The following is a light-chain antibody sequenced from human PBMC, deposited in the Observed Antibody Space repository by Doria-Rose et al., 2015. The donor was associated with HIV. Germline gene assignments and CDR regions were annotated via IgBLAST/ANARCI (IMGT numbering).Light chain of an antibody. CDR1: QRFSSTY. V-gene: IGKV3-20*01. CDR2: DGS. Sequence: EIVMTQSPGTLSLSPGERATLSCRASQRFSSTYSAWYQQKPGQAPSLLIYDGSTRATGIPGRFSASGSGTDFTLTINRLEPEDFALYYCHQYGTSWTFGQGTKVEI. CDR3: HQYGTSWT. J-gene: IGKJ1*01.